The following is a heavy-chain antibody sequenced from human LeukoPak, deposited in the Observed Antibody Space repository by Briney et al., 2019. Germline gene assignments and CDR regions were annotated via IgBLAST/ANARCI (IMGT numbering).Heavy chain of an antibody. D-gene: IGHD3-10*01. V-gene: IGHV4-4*07. CDR1: GGSFSGYY. Sequence: SETLSLTCAVYGGSFSGYYWSWIRQPAGKGLEWIGRISSSGSTNYKSSLKSRVTMSIDTSKNLFSLKLNSVTAADTAVYYCAREYGDFDYWGQGTLVTVSS. CDR2: ISSSGST. J-gene: IGHJ4*02. CDR3: AREYGDFDY.